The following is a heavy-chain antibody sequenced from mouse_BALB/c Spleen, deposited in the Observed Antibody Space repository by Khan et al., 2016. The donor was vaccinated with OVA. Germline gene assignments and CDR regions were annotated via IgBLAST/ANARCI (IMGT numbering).Heavy chain of an antibody. J-gene: IGHJ1*01. CDR2: INTYTGEP. D-gene: IGHD1-3*01. V-gene: IGHV9-3-1*01. CDR1: GYSFTNYG. Sequence: QIQLVQSGPEVKKPGETVKISCKASGYSFTNYGMNWVRQAPGKGLKWMGWINTYTGEPTYADDFKGRFAFSLETSASTAYLQINILKNEDTARDCGASSGYWYFDVWGAGTTVTVSS. CDR3: ASSGYWYFDV.